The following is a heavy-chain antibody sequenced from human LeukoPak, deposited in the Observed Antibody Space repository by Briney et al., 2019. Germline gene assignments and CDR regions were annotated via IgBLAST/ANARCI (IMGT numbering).Heavy chain of an antibody. CDR2: INHSGST. D-gene: IGHD3-10*01. CDR1: GGSFSGYY. J-gene: IGHJ4*02. Sequence: KTSETLSLTCAVYGGSFSGYYWSWIRQPPGKGLEWIGEINHSGSTNYNPSLKSRVTISVDTSKNQFSLKLSSVTAADTAVYYCARRFGGSGRHFDYWGQGTLVTVSS. CDR3: ARRFGGSGRHFDY. V-gene: IGHV4-34*01.